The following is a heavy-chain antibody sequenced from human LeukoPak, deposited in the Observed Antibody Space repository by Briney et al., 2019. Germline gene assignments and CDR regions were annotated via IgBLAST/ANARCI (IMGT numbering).Heavy chain of an antibody. CDR1: GFTFSSYE. CDR3: ARALLVRGVSDAFDI. J-gene: IGHJ3*02. Sequence: GGSLRLSCAASGFTFSSYEMNWVRQAPGKGLEWVSYISSSGSTIYYADSVKGRFTISRDNAKNSLCLQMNSLRAEDTAVYYCARALLVRGVSDAFDIWGQGTMVTVSS. V-gene: IGHV3-48*03. D-gene: IGHD3-10*01. CDR2: ISSSGSTI.